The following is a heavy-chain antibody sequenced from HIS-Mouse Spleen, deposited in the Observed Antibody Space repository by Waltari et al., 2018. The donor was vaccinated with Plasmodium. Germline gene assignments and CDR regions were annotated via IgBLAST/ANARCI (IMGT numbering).Heavy chain of an antibody. V-gene: IGHV3-53*01. CDR2: IYSGGST. CDR3: ASKTTVTNHAFDI. J-gene: IGHJ3*02. Sequence: EVQLVDSGGGLIQPGGSLRLSCAASGFTVSSNYMSWVRQAPGKGLEWVAVIYSGGSTYYADSVKGRFTISRDNSKNTLYLQMNSLRAEDTAVYYCASKTTVTNHAFDIWGQGTMVTVSS. CDR1: GFTVSSNY. D-gene: IGHD4-17*01.